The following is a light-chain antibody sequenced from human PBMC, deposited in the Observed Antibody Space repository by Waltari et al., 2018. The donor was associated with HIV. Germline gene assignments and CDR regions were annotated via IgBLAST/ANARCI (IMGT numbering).Light chain of an antibody. CDR3: QTWGTGFVV. V-gene: IGLV4-69*01. CDR2: LNSDGNH. J-gene: IGLJ2*01. CDR1: SGHRTYA. Sequence: QVVLTQSPSASASLGASVKLTCTLSSGHRTYAVAWHQQQPEKGPRYLIKLNSDGNHYKGDGVPDRFSASSSGAERYLTISSIQSEDEAYYYCQTWGTGFVVFGGGTKLTVL.